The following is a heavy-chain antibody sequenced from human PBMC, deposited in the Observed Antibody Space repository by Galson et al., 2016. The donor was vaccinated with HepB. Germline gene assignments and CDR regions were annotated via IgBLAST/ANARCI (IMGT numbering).Heavy chain of an antibody. V-gene: IGHV4-39*01. J-gene: IGHJ6*02. CDR3: VRHSVPVAKGGWAYGMDV. CDR2: AHYVGPP. Sequence: SETLSLTCTVSGDSIRSSGLHWGWIRQPPGKGLEWIGSAHYVGPPSPQPPPKNRITISVYTSNNEVSLKLTSVTAADTAVYYCVRHSVPVAKGGWAYGMDVWGQGTTVIVSS. CDR1: GDSIRSSGLH. D-gene: IGHD2-2*01.